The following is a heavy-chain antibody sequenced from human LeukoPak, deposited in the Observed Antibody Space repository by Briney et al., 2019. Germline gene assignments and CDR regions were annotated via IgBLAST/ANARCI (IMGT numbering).Heavy chain of an antibody. CDR3: ATVSYTFDY. CDR1: GYTLTELY. D-gene: IGHD3-10*01. CDR2: VDPQDRQT. J-gene: IGHJ4*02. Sequence: WGSVKVSCKVSGYTLTELYMHWVRQAPGQGLEWMGGVDPQDRQTIDAQTYQGRVTMTEDTSTDTAYMELSSLRSEDTAVYYCATVSYTFDYWGQGTLVTVSP. V-gene: IGHV1-24*01.